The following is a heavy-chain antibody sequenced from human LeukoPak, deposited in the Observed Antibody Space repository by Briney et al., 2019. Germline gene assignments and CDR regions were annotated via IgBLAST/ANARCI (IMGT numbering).Heavy chain of an antibody. CDR3: SKGSSGGWYDAFDI. Sequence: GGSLRLSCAASGFTFDDYGMSWVRQVPGKGLEWVSGITWNSGSIGYADSVKGRFTISRDNAKNSLYLQMGSLRPEDMALYYCSKGSSGGWYDAFDIWGQGTLVTVSS. CDR2: ITWNSGSI. J-gene: IGHJ3*02. D-gene: IGHD6-19*01. V-gene: IGHV3-9*03. CDR1: GFTFDDYG.